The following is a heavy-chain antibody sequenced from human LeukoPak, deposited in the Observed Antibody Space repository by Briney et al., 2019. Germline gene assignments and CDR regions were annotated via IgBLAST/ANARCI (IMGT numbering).Heavy chain of an antibody. Sequence: SETLSLTCAVYGGSISSYYWSWIRQPPGKGLEWIGYIYYSGSTNYNPSLKSRVTISVDTSKNQFSLKLSSVTAADTAVYYCARGHYGSNWFGPWGQGTLVTVSS. CDR2: IYYSGST. V-gene: IGHV4-59*01. D-gene: IGHD3-10*01. CDR3: ARGHYGSNWFGP. J-gene: IGHJ5*02. CDR1: GGSISSYY.